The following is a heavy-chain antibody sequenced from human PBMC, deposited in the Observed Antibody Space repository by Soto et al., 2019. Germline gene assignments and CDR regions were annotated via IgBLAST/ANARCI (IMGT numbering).Heavy chain of an antibody. CDR3: VHPRSTVQIPPT. J-gene: IGHJ5*02. D-gene: IGHD4-17*01. Sequence: PVGSLSLSCSASGFTFSMFSMHWVRQAPGKGLEYVSGISSNGDSTYYADSVKGRFTISRDNSKNTLYLQMSSLRPVDTAVYYCVHPRSTVQIPPTWGQGTLVTVSS. V-gene: IGHV3-64D*06. CDR1: GFTFSMFS. CDR2: ISSNGDST.